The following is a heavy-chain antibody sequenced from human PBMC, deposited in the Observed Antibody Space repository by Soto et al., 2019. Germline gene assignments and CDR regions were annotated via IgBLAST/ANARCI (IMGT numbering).Heavy chain of an antibody. J-gene: IGHJ3*02. D-gene: IGHD3-22*01. CDR1: GFTFSDYY. V-gene: IGHV3-11*06. CDR2: ISSSSVYT. Sequence: PGGSLRLSCAASGFTFSDYYMTWIRQAPGKGLEWVSYISSSSVYTKYADSVRGRFTISRDNAENSLHLQMNSLRVEDTAVYYCARDYGGYSAAFDIWGQGTLVTVSS. CDR3: ARDYGGYSAAFDI.